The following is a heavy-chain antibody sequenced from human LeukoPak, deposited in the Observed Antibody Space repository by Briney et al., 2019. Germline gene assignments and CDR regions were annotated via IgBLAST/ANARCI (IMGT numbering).Heavy chain of an antibody. CDR3: ARDQVAVAGVFDY. CDR1: GSTFSSYS. J-gene: IGHJ4*02. V-gene: IGHV3-21*01. D-gene: IGHD6-19*01. CDR2: ISSSSSYI. Sequence: GGSLRLSCAASGSTFSSYSMNWVRQAPGKGLEWVSSISSSSSYIYYADSVKGRFTISRDNAKNSLYLQMNSLRDEDTAVYYCARDQVAVAGVFDYWGQGTLVTVSS.